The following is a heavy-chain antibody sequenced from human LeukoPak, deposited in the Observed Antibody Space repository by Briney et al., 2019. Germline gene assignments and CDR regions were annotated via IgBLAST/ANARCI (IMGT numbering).Heavy chain of an antibody. CDR3: ARDRGVSVTTYWFDP. CDR2: IWYDGSNK. V-gene: IGHV3-33*01. J-gene: IGHJ5*02. Sequence: GALRLSCAASGFTFSSYGMHWVRPAPGKGVEWVAVIWYDGSNKYYADSVKGRFTISRDNSKNTLYLQMNSLRAEDTAVYYCARDRGVSVTTYWFDPWGQGTLVTVSS. CDR1: GFTFSSYG. D-gene: IGHD4-17*01.